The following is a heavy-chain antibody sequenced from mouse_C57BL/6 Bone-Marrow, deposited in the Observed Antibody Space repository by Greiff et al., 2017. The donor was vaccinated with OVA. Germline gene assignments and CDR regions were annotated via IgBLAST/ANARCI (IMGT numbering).Heavy chain of an antibody. J-gene: IGHJ3*01. V-gene: IGHV1-4*01. CDR2: INPSSGYT. D-gene: IGHD2-4*01. CDR1: GYTFTSYT. Sequence: QVLLQQSGAELARPGASVKMSCKASGYTFTSYTMHWVQQRPGQGLEWIGYINPSSGYTKYNQKFKDKATLTADKSSSTAYMQLSSLTSEYSAVYYCARKGGDDYSWFAYWGQGTLVTVSA. CDR3: ARKGGDDYSWFAY.